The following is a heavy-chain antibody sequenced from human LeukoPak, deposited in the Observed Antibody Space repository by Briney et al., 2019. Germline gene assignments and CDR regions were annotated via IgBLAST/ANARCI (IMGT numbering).Heavy chain of an antibody. Sequence: PSETLSLTCAVYGESLNYYYWSWIRQSPEKGLEWIGEVFDGKTTNYNPSLKSRVTISAVTSSNQFSLNLKSVTAADTAVYYCASGAWATRLHSWALGTLVIVSS. CDR2: VFDGKTT. CDR3: ASGAWATRLHS. V-gene: IGHV4-34*12. CDR1: GESLNYYY. J-gene: IGHJ4*02. D-gene: IGHD5-24*01.